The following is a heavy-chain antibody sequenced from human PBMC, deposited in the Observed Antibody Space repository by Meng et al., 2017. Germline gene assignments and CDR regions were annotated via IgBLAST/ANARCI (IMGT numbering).Heavy chain of an antibody. CDR2: MNPNSGNT. D-gene: IGHD3-16*01. V-gene: IGHV1-8*01. CDR1: GYTFTSYD. CDR3: ARDGGVSAFDI. Sequence: ASVKVSCKASGYTFTSYDINWVRQATGQGLEWMGWMNPNSGNTGYAQKFQGRVTMTRDTSTSTVYMELSSLRSEDTAVYYCARDGGVSAFDIWGQGTMVTVSS. J-gene: IGHJ3*02.